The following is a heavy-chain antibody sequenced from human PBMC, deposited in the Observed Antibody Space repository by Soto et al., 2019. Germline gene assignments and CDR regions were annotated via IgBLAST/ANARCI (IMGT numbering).Heavy chain of an antibody. CDR2: ISYDGSNK. V-gene: IGHV3-30*18. CDR3: AKDLSPFYDYIWGSYRYTAFDY. J-gene: IGHJ4*02. CDR1: GFTFSSYG. D-gene: IGHD3-16*02. Sequence: QVQLVESGGGVVQPGRSLRLSCAASGFTFSSYGMHWVRQAPGKGLEWVAVISYDGSNKYYADSVKGRFTISRDNSKKTLYLQMNSLRAEDTAVYYCAKDLSPFYDYIWGSYRYTAFDYWGQGTLVTVSS.